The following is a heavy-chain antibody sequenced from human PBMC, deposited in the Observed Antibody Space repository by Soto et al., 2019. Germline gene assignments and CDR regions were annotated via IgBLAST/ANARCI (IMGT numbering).Heavy chain of an antibody. CDR1: GFSFTGYY. CDR2: INAHSGGT. V-gene: IGHV1-2*02. D-gene: IGHD6-6*01. Sequence: GASVKTCCKASGFSFTGYYIHWLRQAPGQGLEWMGWINAHSGGTEYAQKFQGRVTLTRDTSIATAYLTLTSLTSDDTALYYCAKDLTRQLSYWLDPWGQGTQVTVSS. J-gene: IGHJ5*02. CDR3: AKDLTRQLSYWLDP.